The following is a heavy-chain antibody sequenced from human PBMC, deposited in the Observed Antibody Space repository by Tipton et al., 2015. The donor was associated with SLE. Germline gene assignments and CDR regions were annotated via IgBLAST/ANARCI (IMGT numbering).Heavy chain of an antibody. CDR2: ISWNSGSI. J-gene: IGHJ4*02. CDR1: GFTFDDYA. CDR3: AKDMYSSGTYFDY. D-gene: IGHD3-22*01. Sequence: SLRLSCAASGFTFDDYAMHWVRQAPGKGLEWVSGISWNSGSIGYADSMKGRFTISRDNAKNPLYLQMNSLRAEDTALYYCAKDMYSSGTYFDYWGQGTLVTVSS. V-gene: IGHV3-9*01.